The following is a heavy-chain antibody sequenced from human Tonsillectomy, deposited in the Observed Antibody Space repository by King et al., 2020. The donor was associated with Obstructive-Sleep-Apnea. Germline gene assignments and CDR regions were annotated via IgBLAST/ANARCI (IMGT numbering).Heavy chain of an antibody. CDR2: ISYDGSNK. CDR1: GFTFSTYA. V-gene: IGHV3-30*04. J-gene: IGHJ4*02. CDR3: ARASQASTEVFDY. D-gene: IGHD3-3*02. Sequence: VQLVESGGGVVQPGRSLRLSCAASGFTFSTYAMHWVRQAPGKGLEWVAVISYDGSNKYYADSVNGRLTISRDNSKNTLYLQMNSLRAEDTAVYYCARASQASTEVFDYWGQGTLVTVSS.